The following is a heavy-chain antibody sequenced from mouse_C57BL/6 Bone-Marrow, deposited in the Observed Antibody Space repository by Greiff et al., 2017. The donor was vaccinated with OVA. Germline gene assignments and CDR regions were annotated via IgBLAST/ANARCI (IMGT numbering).Heavy chain of an antibody. CDR2: IHPNSGST. CDR1: GYTFTSYW. CDR3: ARALITTVVAPFDY. J-gene: IGHJ2*01. D-gene: IGHD1-1*01. V-gene: IGHV1-64*01. Sequence: VQLQQPGAELVKPGASVKLSCKASGYTFTSYWMHWVKQRPGQGLEWIGMIHPNSGSTNYNEKFKSKATLTVDTSSSTAYMQLSSLTSEDSAVYYCARALITTVVAPFDYWGQGTTLTVSS.